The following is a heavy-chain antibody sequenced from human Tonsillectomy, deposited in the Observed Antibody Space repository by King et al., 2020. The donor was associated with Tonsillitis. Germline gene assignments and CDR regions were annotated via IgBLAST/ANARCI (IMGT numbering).Heavy chain of an antibody. CDR1: GFTVSFNY. J-gene: IGHJ4*02. CDR2: IYTGGST. Sequence: VQLVESGGGLVQPGGSLRLSCAASGFTVSFNYMNWVRQAPGKGLEWVSVIYTGGSTYYADSVKARFTISRDNSKNMLYLQMNSLRAEDTAVYYCARDIAATGLFDYWAQGTLVTVSS. V-gene: IGHV3-66*01. D-gene: IGHD6-13*01. CDR3: ARDIAATGLFDY.